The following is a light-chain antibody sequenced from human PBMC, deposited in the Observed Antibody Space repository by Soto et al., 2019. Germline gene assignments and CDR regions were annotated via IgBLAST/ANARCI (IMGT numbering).Light chain of an antibody. J-gene: IGKJ5*01. V-gene: IGKV1-33*01. CDR3: QQYENLPPT. CDR2: DAS. Sequence: DIQITQSPSSLSSSILERFILTCQASQDIANSLNWYQHKPGKAPKLLIYDASNLERGVPARFSGSGSGTDFTFTISSLQPEDIATYYCQQYENLPPTFGQGTRLEIK. CDR1: QDIANS.